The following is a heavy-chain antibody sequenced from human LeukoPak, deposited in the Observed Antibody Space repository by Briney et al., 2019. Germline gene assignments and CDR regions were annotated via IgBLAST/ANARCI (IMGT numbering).Heavy chain of an antibody. CDR1: GGSISSGGYF. D-gene: IGHD3-22*01. J-gene: IGHJ3*02. CDR3: ARSAPTYYYDSSGFDAFDI. V-gene: IGHV4-30-2*01. Sequence: PSQTLSLTCAVSGGSISSGGYFWSWIRQPPGKGLEWIGYIYHSGSTYYNPSLKSRVTISVDRSKNQFSLKLSSVTAADTAVYYCARSAPTYYYDSSGFDAFDIWGQGTMVTVSS. CDR2: IYHSGST.